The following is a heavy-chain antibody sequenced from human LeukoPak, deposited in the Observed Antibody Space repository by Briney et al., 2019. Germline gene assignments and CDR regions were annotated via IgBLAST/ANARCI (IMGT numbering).Heavy chain of an antibody. CDR3: ARERGYCSGGGCSRVFDY. CDR2: IYYSGST. Sequence: SETLSLTCTVSGGSISSYYWSWIRQPPEKGLEWIGYIYYSGSTNYNPSLKSRVTISVDTSKNQFSLKLSSVTAADTAVYYCARERGYCSGGGCSRVFDYWGQGTLVTVSS. J-gene: IGHJ4*02. CDR1: GGSISSYY. V-gene: IGHV4-59*01. D-gene: IGHD2-15*01.